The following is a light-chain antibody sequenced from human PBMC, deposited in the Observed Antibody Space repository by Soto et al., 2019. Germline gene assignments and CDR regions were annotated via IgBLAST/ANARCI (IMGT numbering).Light chain of an antibody. J-gene: IGLJ1*01. Sequence: QSVLTQPPSASGTPGQRVTISCSGSRSNIGRNTVNWYQQLPGTAPRVLIYSNNQRPSGVPDRFSGSKSGTSASLAISGLRSEDEADYYCAAWDDSLSGYVFGTGTKVTVL. CDR1: RSNIGRNT. CDR2: SNN. V-gene: IGLV1-44*01. CDR3: AAWDDSLSGYV.